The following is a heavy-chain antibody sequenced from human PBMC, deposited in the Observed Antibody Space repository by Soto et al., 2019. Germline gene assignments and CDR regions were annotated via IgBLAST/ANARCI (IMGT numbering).Heavy chain of an antibody. J-gene: IGHJ4*02. CDR2: IVVGSGNT. D-gene: IGHD3-3*02. V-gene: IGHV1-58*01. Sequence: GASVKVSCKASGFTFTSSAVQWVRQARGQRLEWIGWIVVGSGNTNYAHKFQERVTITRHMSTSTAYMELSSVRSEDTAVYYCAADDIETRDICGLGYWGQGALVTVSS. CDR1: GFTFTSSA. CDR3: AADDIETRDICGLGY.